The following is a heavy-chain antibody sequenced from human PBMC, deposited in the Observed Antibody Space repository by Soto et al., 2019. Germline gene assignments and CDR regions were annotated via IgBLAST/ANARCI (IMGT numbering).Heavy chain of an antibody. J-gene: IGHJ6*02. CDR3: ARGFSMSDTSDKDRFYFYYGLNV. CDR2: IYESGIT. D-gene: IGHD3-10*02. V-gene: IGHV4-4*02. Sequence: SETLSLTSAVSGGSIISGHWWTWVRQSPGKGLEWVGEIYESGITNYNPSLNGRLSISMDQTKNQFSLKLTSVTAADTALYFCARGFSMSDTSDKDRFYFYYGLNVWGQGTTVTVSS. CDR1: GGSIISGHW.